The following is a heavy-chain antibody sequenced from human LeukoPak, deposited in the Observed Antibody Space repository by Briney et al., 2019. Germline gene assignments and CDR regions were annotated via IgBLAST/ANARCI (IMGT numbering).Heavy chain of an antibody. D-gene: IGHD6-19*01. CDR2: INHSGST. J-gene: IGHJ4*02. Sequence: SETLSLTCAVYGGSFSGYYWSWIRQPPGKGLEWIGEINHSGSTNYNPSLKSRVTISVDTSKNQFSLKLSSVTAADTAVCYCARVLQSIAVAGTSYYFDYWGQGTLVTVSS. V-gene: IGHV4-34*01. CDR1: GGSFSGYY. CDR3: ARVLQSIAVAGTSYYFDY.